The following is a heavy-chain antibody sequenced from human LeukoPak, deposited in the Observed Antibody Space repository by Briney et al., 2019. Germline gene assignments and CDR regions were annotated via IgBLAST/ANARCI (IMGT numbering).Heavy chain of an antibody. J-gene: IGHJ4*02. CDR2: ISGSGGSR. V-gene: IGHV3-23*01. CDR3: AKGDQGPVAYYDFWSGYSTGGIDY. D-gene: IGHD3-3*01. Sequence: GGSLRLTCAASGVTFSSYAMSWVRQAPGKGPEWVSAISGSGGSRYYADSVKGGFTISRDNSKNTLYLQMNSLRAEDTAVYYCAKGDQGPVAYYDFWSGYSTGGIDYWGQGTLVTVSS. CDR1: GVTFSSYA.